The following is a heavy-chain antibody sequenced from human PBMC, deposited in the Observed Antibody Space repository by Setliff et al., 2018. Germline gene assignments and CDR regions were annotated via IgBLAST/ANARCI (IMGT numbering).Heavy chain of an antibody. CDR3: ARESYYYDSSGYSMGAFDI. Sequence: PGGSLRLSCGASGFTYNNCWVSWVRQAPGKGLEWLASINPDGSEKYYVDSVKGRFTISRDNAKNSLSLQMNSLRAEDTAVYYCARESYYYDSSGYSMGAFDIWGQGTTVTVSS. D-gene: IGHD3-22*01. CDR2: INPDGSEK. CDR1: GFTYNNCW. J-gene: IGHJ3*02. V-gene: IGHV3-7*03.